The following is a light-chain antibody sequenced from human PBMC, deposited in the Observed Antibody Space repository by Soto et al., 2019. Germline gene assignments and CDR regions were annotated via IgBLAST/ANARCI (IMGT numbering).Light chain of an antibody. CDR1: QSVRNNY. V-gene: IGKV3-11*01. J-gene: IGKJ5*01. Sequence: ELVLTQSPGTLSLSPGERATLSCRASQSVRNNYLAWYQQRPGQAPRLLIYAASNRATGVPARFSGSGSGTDFTLTISSLEPEDFALYYCQQRNNWPPITFGQGTRLEIK. CDR2: AAS. CDR3: QQRNNWPPIT.